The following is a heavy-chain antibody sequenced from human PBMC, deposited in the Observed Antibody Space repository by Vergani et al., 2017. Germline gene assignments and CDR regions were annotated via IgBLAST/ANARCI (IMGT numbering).Heavy chain of an antibody. Sequence: QVQLVESGGGVVQRGGSLRLPCATSGFTLRNYDMQWIRQGPGKGLEFVAFIQFDGSTQYYADSVKGRFTLSRDFSKNTLYLQMNHLRTDDTATYYCAKHFRGWGINYWGQGTQVIVSS. CDR2: IQFDGSTQ. V-gene: IGHV3-30*02. J-gene: IGHJ4*02. CDR1: GFTLRNYD. CDR3: AKHFRGWGINY. D-gene: IGHD3-16*01.